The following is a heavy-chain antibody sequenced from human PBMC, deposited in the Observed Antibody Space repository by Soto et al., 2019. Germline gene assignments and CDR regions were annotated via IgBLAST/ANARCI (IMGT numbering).Heavy chain of an antibody. V-gene: IGHV3-74*01. D-gene: IGHD1-26*01. J-gene: IGHJ2*01. CDR1: GFTFSSYW. CDR3: ARGGSLNWYFDL. CDR2: INSDGSST. Sequence: HPGGSLRLSCAASGFTFSSYWMHWVRQAPGKGLVWVSRINSDGSSTSYADSVKGRFTISRDNAKNTLYLQMNSLRVEDTAVYYCARGGSLNWYFDLWGRGTLVTVSS.